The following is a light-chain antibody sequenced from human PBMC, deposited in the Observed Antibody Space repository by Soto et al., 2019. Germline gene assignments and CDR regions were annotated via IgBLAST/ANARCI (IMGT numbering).Light chain of an antibody. Sequence: QSVLTQPPSASGTPGQRFTISCSGSSSNIGSNTVNWYQQLPGTAPKLLIYSNNQRPSGVPDRFSGSKSGTSASLAISGLQSEDEADYDCAAWDDSLNGYVFGTGTKVTGL. CDR1: SSNIGSNT. CDR2: SNN. V-gene: IGLV1-44*01. J-gene: IGLJ1*01. CDR3: AAWDDSLNGYV.